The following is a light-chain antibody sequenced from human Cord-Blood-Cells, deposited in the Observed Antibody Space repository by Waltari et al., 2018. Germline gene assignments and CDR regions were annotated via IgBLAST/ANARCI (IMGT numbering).Light chain of an antibody. Sequence: DIVMTQSPATLSVSPGERATLSCRASQSVSSNLAWYQQKPGQAPRRLIYGASTRATGIPARFSGRGSGTEFTLTISSLQAEDFAVDYCQQYNNWLITFGQGTRLEIK. CDR2: GAS. CDR3: QQYNNWLIT. CDR1: QSVSSN. J-gene: IGKJ5*01. V-gene: IGKV3-15*01.